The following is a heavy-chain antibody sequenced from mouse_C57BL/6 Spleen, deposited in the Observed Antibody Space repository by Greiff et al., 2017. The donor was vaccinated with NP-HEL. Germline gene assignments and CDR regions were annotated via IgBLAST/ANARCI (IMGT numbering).Heavy chain of an antibody. J-gene: IGHJ2*01. CDR2: ISSGSSTI. CDR3: ARSTTVRTPVFDY. CDR1: GFTFSDYG. D-gene: IGHD1-1*01. V-gene: IGHV5-17*01. Sequence: EVMLVESRGGLVKPGGSLKLSCAASGFTFSDYGMHWVRQAPEKGLEWVAYISSGSSTIYYADTVKGRFTISRDNAKNTLFLQMTSLRSEDTAMYYCARSTTVRTPVFDYWGQGTTLTVSS.